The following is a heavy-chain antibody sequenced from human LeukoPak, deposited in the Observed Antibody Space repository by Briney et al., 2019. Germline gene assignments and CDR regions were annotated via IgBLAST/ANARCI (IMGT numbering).Heavy chain of an antibody. J-gene: IGHJ4*02. D-gene: IGHD3-10*01. V-gene: IGHV3-30-3*02. CDR3: AKKGNYYGSGSPLDY. CDR2: ISYDGSNI. CDR1: GFDFNNYV. Sequence: GGSLRLSCAASGFDFNNYVMHWVRQAPGKGLEWVAVISYDGSNIYYSDSVKGRFTISRDNSKNTLYLQMNSLRAEDTAVYYCAKKGNYYGSGSPLDYWGQGTLVTVSS.